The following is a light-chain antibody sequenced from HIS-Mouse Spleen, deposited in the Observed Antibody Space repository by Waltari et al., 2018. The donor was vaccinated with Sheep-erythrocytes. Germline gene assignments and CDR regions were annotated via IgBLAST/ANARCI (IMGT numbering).Light chain of an antibody. CDR3: QQRSNWPPFT. Sequence: EIVLTQSPATLSLSPGERATLSCRASQSVSSYLAWYQQKPGKAPMLLNYDASNRATGIPARFSGSGSGTDFTLTISSLEPEDFAVYYCQQRSNWPPFTFGGGTKVEIK. V-gene: IGKV3-11*01. J-gene: IGKJ4*01. CDR2: DAS. CDR1: QSVSSY.